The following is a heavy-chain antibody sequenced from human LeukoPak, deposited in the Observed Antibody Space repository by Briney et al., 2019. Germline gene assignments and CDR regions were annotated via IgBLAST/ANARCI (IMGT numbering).Heavy chain of an antibody. V-gene: IGHV1-8*01. CDR3: GRGRGNGRPENYFDY. CDR1: GYTFTSYD. CDR2: MNPNSGNT. D-gene: IGHD2-8*01. Sequence: GASVNVSCKASGYTFTSYDINWVRQAAGQGREGMGWMNPNSGNTGYVQKFQGRVTMTRNTSISTAYLELSSLRSEDTAVYYCGRGRGNGRPENYFDYWGQGTLVTVSS. J-gene: IGHJ4*02.